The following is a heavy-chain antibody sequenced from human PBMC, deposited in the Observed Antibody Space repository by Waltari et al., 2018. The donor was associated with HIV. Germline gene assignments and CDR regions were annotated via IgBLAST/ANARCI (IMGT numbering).Heavy chain of an antibody. J-gene: IGHJ4*02. D-gene: IGHD1-26*01. CDR3: ARGNSSWEPRGSFDY. CDR2: INPNSGGT. CDR1: GYTFTGYY. Sequence: QVQLVQSGAEVKKPGASVKVSCKASGYTFTGYYMHWVRQAPGQGLEWMGWINPNSGGTNYAQKFQGRVTMTRDTSISTAYMELSRLRSDDTAVYYCARGNSSWEPRGSFDYWGQGTLVTVSS. V-gene: IGHV1-2*02.